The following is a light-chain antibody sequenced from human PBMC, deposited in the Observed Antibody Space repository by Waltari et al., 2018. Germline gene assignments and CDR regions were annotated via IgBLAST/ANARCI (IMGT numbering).Light chain of an antibody. Sequence: QSALTQPASVSGSPGQSITISCTGISSDLNGYNHVSWYQKYPGKAPKLIIYEVDNRPSGVSNRFSGSKSGNTASLSISGLQAEDEADYYCTSYISGTTLVIFGGGTKLTVL. CDR1: SSDLNGYNH. CDR2: EVD. CDR3: TSYISGTTLVI. V-gene: IGLV2-14*01. J-gene: IGLJ2*01.